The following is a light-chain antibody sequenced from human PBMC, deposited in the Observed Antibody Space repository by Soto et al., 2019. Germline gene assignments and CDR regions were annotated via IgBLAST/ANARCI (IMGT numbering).Light chain of an antibody. V-gene: IGKV2-28*01. CDR1: QSLLHSNGYNY. CDR3: MQALQTPLST. J-gene: IGKJ2*01. CDR2: LGS. Sequence: DIVMTQSPLSLPVTPGEPASISCRSSQSLLHSNGYNYLDWYLQKPGQSPQLLIYLGSNRASGVPDRFSGSGSGTDFTLKISRVEAEDVGVYYCMQALQTPLSTFGRGPSWRSN.